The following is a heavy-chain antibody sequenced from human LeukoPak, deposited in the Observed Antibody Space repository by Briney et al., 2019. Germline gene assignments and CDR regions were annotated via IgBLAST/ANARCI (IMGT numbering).Heavy chain of an antibody. CDR3: AKDQNYESSGYYGGFDY. Sequence: GGSLRLSCAASGFSFSSHVMHWVRQAPGKGLEWVSGISGSGGDTYYADSVKGRFTISRDNSKNTLNLQKNSLRAEDTALYYCAKDQNYESSGYYGGFDYWGQGTLVTVSS. J-gene: IGHJ4*02. V-gene: IGHV3-23*01. D-gene: IGHD3-22*01. CDR1: GFSFSSHV. CDR2: ISGSGGDT.